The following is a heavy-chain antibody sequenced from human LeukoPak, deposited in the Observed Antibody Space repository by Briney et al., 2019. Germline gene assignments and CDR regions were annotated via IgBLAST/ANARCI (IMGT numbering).Heavy chain of an antibody. V-gene: IGHV4-34*01. D-gene: IGHD2-2*02. CDR3: ARGGFPDCSSTSCYKNWFDP. Sequence: SETLSLTCAVYGGSFSGYYWSWIRQPPGKGLEWIGEINHSGSTNYNPSLKSRVTISVDTSKNQLSLKLSSVTAADTAVYYCARGGFPDCSSTSCYKNWFDPWGQGTLVTVSS. CDR2: INHSGST. J-gene: IGHJ5*02. CDR1: GGSFSGYY.